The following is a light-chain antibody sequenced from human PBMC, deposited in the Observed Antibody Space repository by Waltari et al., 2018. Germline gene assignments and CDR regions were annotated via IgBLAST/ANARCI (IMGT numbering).Light chain of an antibody. V-gene: IGKV4-1*01. CDR1: QSVLYSSNNKNY. Sequence: DIVMTQSPDSLAVSLGERATINCKSSQSVLYSSNNKNYLAWYQQEPGQPPKLLIYWASTRESGVPDRFSGSGSETDFTLTISSLQAEDVAVYYCQQYYSKPLTFGGGTKVEIK. CDR3: QQYYSKPLT. J-gene: IGKJ4*01. CDR2: WAS.